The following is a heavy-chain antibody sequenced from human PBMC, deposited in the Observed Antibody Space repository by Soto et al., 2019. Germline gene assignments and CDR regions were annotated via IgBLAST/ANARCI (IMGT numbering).Heavy chain of an antibody. CDR1: GYSINSDYY. J-gene: IGHJ4*02. V-gene: IGHV4-38-2*01. D-gene: IGHD3-10*01. Sequence: SETLSLTCAVSGYSINSDYYWGWIRQPPGKGLEWIGSVDHSVRTYYSPSLRSRLTIFIDTSKNQFSLRLTSVTAADTAMYFCAKKGYYPSGKINLFDSWGPGTLVTVSS. CDR3: AKKGYYPSGKINLFDS. CDR2: VDHSVRT.